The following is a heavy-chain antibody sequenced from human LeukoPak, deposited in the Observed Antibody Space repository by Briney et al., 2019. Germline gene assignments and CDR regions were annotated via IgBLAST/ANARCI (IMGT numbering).Heavy chain of an antibody. D-gene: IGHD3-10*01. J-gene: IGHJ6*03. CDR1: GFTFGDYA. CDR2: IRSKAYGGTT. V-gene: IGHV3-49*04. Sequence: GGSLRLSCTASGFTFGDYAMSWVRQAPGKGLEWVGFIRSKAYGGTTEYAASVKGRFTISRDDSKSIAYLQMNSLKTEDTAVYYCTRENIPIWFGELQKYYYYMDVWGKGTTVTISS. CDR3: TRENIPIWFGELQKYYYYMDV.